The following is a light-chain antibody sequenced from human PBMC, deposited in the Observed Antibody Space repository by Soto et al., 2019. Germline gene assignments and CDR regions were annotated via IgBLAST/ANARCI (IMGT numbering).Light chain of an antibody. CDR2: KTS. Sequence: DILMTQSPSTLSASVGDRVTITCRASQSISSWLAWYQQKPGKAPKLLIYKTSTLKSGVPSRFSGSGSGTEFTLTTSSLQADDFATYYCQQSRVFGPGTKLDIK. J-gene: IGKJ3*01. CDR3: QQSRV. CDR1: QSISSW. V-gene: IGKV1-5*03.